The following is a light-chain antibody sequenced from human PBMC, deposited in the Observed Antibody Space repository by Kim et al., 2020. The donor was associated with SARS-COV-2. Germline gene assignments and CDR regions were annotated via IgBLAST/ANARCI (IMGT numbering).Light chain of an antibody. J-gene: IGKJ2*01. Sequence: DIVLTQSPGTLSSSPGERATLSCRASASTVGNYFAWYQQRPGQSPRLLIYGTSTRAPGIPDRFSGSGSGTDFTLTISRLEPEDFEVYYCQHYGTSPYTFGPGTKLEI. V-gene: IGKV3-20*01. CDR1: ASTVGNY. CDR2: GTS. CDR3: QHYGTSPYT.